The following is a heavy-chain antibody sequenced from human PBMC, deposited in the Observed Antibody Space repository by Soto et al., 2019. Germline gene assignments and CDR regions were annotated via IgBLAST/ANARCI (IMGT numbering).Heavy chain of an antibody. V-gene: IGHV3-30-3*01. J-gene: IGHJ4*02. D-gene: IGHD6-19*01. CDR1: GFTFSSYA. CDR2: ISYDGSNK. CDR3: ARETSSGWPFDY. Sequence: GGSLRLSCAASGFTFSSYAMHWVRQAPGKGLEWVAVISYDGSNKYYADSVKGRFTISRDNSKNTLYLQMNSLRAEDTAVYYCARETSSGWPFDYWGQGTLVTVSS.